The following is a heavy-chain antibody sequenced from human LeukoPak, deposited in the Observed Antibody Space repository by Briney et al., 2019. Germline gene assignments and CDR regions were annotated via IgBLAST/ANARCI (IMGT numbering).Heavy chain of an antibody. CDR1: GVSLRLDY. J-gene: IGHJ4*02. CDR2: IYYNGNT. D-gene: IGHD6-19*01. V-gene: IGHV4-59*01. Sequence: SETLSLTPTLSGVSLRLDYWGAISDPPGERLESIVYIYYNGNTNYNPSLRSRVTISVDTSKNQFSLRLSSVTAADTAVYYCGRGGWYKDYWGQGTLVTVSS. CDR3: GRGGWYKDY.